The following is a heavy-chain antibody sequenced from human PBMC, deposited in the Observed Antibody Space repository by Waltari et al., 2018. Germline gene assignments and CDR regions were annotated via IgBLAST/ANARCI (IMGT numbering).Heavy chain of an antibody. D-gene: IGHD4-17*01. V-gene: IGHV3-23*04. J-gene: IGHJ4*02. CDR3: AKGSTTMTSPFDH. CDR2: ISGRGDST. CDR1: GFPFYTFA. Sequence: EVQLVESGGGLVEPGGSLRLSCAFSGFPFYTFAMNWVRQTPGKGLEWVSGISGRGDSTYYADSVKGRFTISRDNSKNTLYLQMNSLRAEDTAVYYCAKGSTTMTSPFDHWGQGTLVTVSS.